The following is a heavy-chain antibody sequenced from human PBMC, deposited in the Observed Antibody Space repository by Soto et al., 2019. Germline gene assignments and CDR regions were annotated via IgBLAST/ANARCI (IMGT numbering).Heavy chain of an antibody. D-gene: IGHD6-6*01. CDR3: VRERQFVRDFYYGMDV. CDR1: GFTFNTYS. CDR2: ISNTGAHI. Sequence: PGGSLRFSCAASGFTFNTYSMTWVRQAPGQGLEWVSSISNTGAHIYYADSVRGRFTISRDNAKNSLYLQMNSLTAEDTAVYYCVRERQFVRDFYYGMDVWGRGTTVTVSS. J-gene: IGHJ6*02. V-gene: IGHV3-21*01.